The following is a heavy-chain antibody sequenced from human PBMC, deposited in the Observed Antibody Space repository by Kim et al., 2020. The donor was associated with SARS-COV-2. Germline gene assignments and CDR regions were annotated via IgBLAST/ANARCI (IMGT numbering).Heavy chain of an antibody. V-gene: IGHV1-69*13. CDR1: GGTFSSYA. D-gene: IGHD2-2*01. Sequence: SVKVSCKASGGTFSSYAISWVRQAPGQGLEWMGGIIPIFGTANYAQKFQGRVTITADESTSTAYMELSSLRSEDTAVYYCARDTPPNCSSNSCYSPPPNDAVDIWGQGTMVTVSS. J-gene: IGHJ3*02. CDR2: IIPIFGTA. CDR3: ARDTPPNCSSNSCYSPPPNDAVDI.